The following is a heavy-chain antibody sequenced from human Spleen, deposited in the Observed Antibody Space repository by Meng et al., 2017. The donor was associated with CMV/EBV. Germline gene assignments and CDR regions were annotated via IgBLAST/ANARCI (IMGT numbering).Heavy chain of an antibody. Sequence: GGSLRLSCKASRFTISNSGMHWVRQAPGKGLEWVAFIRYDGSNKYYADSVKGRFTISRDNSYNTLYLQMNSLRAEDTAVYYCAKSPHYYNGMDVWGQGTTVTVSS. CDR3: AKSPHYYNGMDV. CDR2: IRYDGSNK. V-gene: IGHV3-30*02. CDR1: RFTISNSG. J-gene: IGHJ6*02.